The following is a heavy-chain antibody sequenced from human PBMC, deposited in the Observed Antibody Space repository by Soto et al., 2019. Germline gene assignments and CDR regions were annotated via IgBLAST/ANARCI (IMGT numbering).Heavy chain of an antibody. CDR2: ISAYNGNT. V-gene: IGHV1-18*01. CDR3: ARLSSSGWPIDY. D-gene: IGHD6-19*01. J-gene: IGHJ4*02. Sequence: QVKLVQSGGEVKKPGASVKISCKASGYTFSSYGISWVRKAPGQGLEWMGWISAYNGNTNYAQKFQGRVTMTTDTSTSTAYMELRSLRSDDTAIYYCARLSSSGWPIDYWGQGTLVTVSS. CDR1: GYTFSSYG.